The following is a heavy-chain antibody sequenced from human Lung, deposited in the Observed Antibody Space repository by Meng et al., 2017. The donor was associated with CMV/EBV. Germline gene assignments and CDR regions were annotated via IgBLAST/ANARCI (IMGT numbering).Heavy chain of an antibody. J-gene: IGHJ4*02. CDR3: ARAFRSPPTNIAARRPKYYFDY. D-gene: IGHD6-6*01. Sequence: SCAVYGGSFSGYYWSWIRQPPGKGLEWIGEINHSGSTNYNPSLKSRVTISVDTSKNQFSLKLSSVTAADTAVYYCARAFRSPPTNIAARRPKYYFDYWXQGTLVTVSS. CDR1: GGSFSGYY. V-gene: IGHV4-34*01. CDR2: INHSGST.